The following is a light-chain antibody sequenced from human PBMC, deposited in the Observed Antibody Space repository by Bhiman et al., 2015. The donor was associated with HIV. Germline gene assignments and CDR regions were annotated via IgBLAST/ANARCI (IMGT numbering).Light chain of an antibody. Sequence: SYELAQPPSVSLSPGQTATITCSGDKLGEKFASWYQQKPGQSPILIIYQNNKRASGIPERISGSNSGDTATLTISGAQAMDEADYYCQAWDSKTLYVFGPGTRVTVL. CDR2: QNN. CDR3: QAWDSKTLYV. J-gene: IGLJ1*01. CDR1: KLGEKF. V-gene: IGLV3-1*01.